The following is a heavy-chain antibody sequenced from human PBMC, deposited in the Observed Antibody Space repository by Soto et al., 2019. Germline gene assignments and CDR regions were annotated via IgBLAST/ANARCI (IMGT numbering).Heavy chain of an antibody. D-gene: IGHD6-19*01. Sequence: PSETLSLTCTVSGGSISSYCWSWIRQPPGKGLEWIGYIYYSGSTNYNPSLKSRVTISVDTSKNQFSLKLSSVTAADTAVYYCARVIAVAGTGSFDYWGQGTLVTVSS. V-gene: IGHV4-59*08. J-gene: IGHJ4*02. CDR2: IYYSGST. CDR3: ARVIAVAGTGSFDY. CDR1: GGSISSYC.